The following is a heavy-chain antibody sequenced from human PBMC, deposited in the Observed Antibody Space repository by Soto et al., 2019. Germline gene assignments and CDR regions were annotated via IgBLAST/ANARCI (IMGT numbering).Heavy chain of an antibody. CDR3: ARESQAAGDYYGMDV. D-gene: IGHD6-13*01. Sequence: ASVKVSCKASGYTFTSYGISWVRQAPGQGLEWMGWISAYNGNTNYAQKLQGRVTMTTDTSTSTAYMELRSLRSDDTAVYYCARESQAAGDYYGMDVWGQGTTVTVSS. J-gene: IGHJ6*02. CDR1: GYTFTSYG. V-gene: IGHV1-18*04. CDR2: ISAYNGNT.